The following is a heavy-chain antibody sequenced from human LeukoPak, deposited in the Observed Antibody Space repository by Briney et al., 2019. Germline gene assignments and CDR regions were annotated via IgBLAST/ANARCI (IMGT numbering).Heavy chain of an antibody. J-gene: IGHJ4*02. CDR3: ARGAVTMVRGVMDS. V-gene: IGHV1-69*04. Sequence: SVEVSCKASGGTFSSYAISWVRQAPGQGLEWMGRIIPILGIANYAQKFQGRVTITADKSTSTAYMELSSLRSEDTAVYYCARGAVTMVRGVMDSWGQGTLVTVSS. CDR2: IIPILGIA. CDR1: GGTFSSYA. D-gene: IGHD3-10*01.